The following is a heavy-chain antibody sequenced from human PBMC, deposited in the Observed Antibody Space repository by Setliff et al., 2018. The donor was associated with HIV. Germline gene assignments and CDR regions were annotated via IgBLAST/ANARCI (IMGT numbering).Heavy chain of an antibody. J-gene: IGHJ4*02. V-gene: IGHV4-39*07. CDR1: GGSISSTSYY. CDR3: TTSTVAGLFDY. D-gene: IGHD6-19*01. CDR2: IYKSGST. Sequence: LSLTCTVSGGSISSTSYYWGWIRQPPGKGLEWIATIYKSGSTYYNPSLKSRVTISIDTSKTQFSLKLSSVIAADTAVYYCTTSTVAGLFDYWDQGAPVTVSS.